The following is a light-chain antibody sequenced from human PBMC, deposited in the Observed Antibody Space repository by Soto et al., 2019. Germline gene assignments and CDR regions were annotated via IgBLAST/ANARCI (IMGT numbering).Light chain of an antibody. CDR3: AVWDDNLNGVV. Sequence: QSVLTQPPSVSEAPRQRVTISCSGSRSNIGNNAVNLYQQLPGKAPKLLIYYDDRLSSGVSDRFSGSKSGTSASLAISGLQSEDEADYYCAVWDDNLNGVVFGGGTKLTVL. V-gene: IGLV1-36*01. CDR2: YDD. CDR1: RSNIGNNA. J-gene: IGLJ2*01.